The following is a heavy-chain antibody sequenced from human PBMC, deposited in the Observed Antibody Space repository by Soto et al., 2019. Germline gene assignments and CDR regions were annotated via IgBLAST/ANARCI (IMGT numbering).Heavy chain of an antibody. CDR3: ARGRGYGYGIDY. CDR1: GDSVSTGPSY. D-gene: IGHD5-18*01. CDR2: IYNSETT. J-gene: IGHJ4*02. V-gene: IGHV4-61*01. Sequence: QVQLQESGPGLVKPSETLSLTCTVSGDSVSTGPSYWSWIRQPPGKGLECIAFIYNSETTYYNPSLRRRVTISVEKSNNQFSLKLSSVTAADTGVYYCARGRGYGYGIDYWGQGTLVSVSS.